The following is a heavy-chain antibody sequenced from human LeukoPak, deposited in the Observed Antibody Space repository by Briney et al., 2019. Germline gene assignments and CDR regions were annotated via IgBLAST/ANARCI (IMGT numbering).Heavy chain of an antibody. Sequence: GSLRLSCAASLFTLSNYWMTWVRQAPGQGLEWLAWISPYNGNTKYAQKFQGRVTMTTDTSTSTAYMELRSLTSDDTAVYYCAREESIGRYQFLHDSWGQGTLVTVSS. CDR3: AREESIGRYQFLHDS. CDR2: ISPYNGNT. CDR1: LFTLSNYW. J-gene: IGHJ4*02. V-gene: IGHV1-18*01. D-gene: IGHD1-26*01.